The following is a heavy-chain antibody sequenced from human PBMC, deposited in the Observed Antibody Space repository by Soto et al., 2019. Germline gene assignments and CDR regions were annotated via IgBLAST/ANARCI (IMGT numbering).Heavy chain of an antibody. D-gene: IGHD6-13*01. V-gene: IGHV4-34*01. Sequence: VQLQPRGAGLLTPSETLSLTCSVSDVSLNHYYWGCIRQSPGKGLEWIGEVGHGGSSNYAPSLLILGSMSADTSKGQFSLNLTSAPCADKGLYFCARGARRYTAGYGFDIWSQGTKVT. CDR3: ARGARRYTAGYGFDI. J-gene: IGHJ3*02. CDR2: VGHGGSS. CDR1: DVSLNHYY.